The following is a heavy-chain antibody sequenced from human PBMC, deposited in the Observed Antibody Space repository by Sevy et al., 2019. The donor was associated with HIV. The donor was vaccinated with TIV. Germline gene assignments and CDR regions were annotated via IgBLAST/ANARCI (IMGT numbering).Heavy chain of an antibody. Sequence: SETLSLTCTVSGVSMSSSSYDWGWVRQPPGTGLESIGTMYHSGRSYYNPSLKSRVTIYVDTSKNQFSLKLSSVTAADTAVYYCARQGGIVDRAFDYWGQGTLVTVSS. J-gene: IGHJ4*02. CDR3: ARQGGIVDRAFDY. V-gene: IGHV4-39*01. CDR1: GVSMSSSSYD. CDR2: MYHSGRS. D-gene: IGHD2-21*01.